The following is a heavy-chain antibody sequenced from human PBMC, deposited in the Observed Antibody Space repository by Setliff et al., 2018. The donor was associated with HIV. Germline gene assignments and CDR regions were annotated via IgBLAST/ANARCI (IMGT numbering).Heavy chain of an antibody. V-gene: IGHV3-48*03. CDR3: AREASYYYDSSGYSDAFDI. Sequence: PGGSLRLSCAASGFTFYIYEMNWVRQAPGKGLEWVAYISGGGTYTTFYADSVEGRFTISRDNAEGSLFLQMNSLRAEDTAVYYCAREASYYYDSSGYSDAFDIWGQGTMVTVSS. J-gene: IGHJ3*02. D-gene: IGHD3-22*01. CDR2: ISGGGTYTT. CDR1: GFTFYIYE.